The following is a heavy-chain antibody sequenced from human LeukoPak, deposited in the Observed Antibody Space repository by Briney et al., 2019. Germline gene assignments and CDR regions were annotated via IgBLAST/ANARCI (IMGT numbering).Heavy chain of an antibody. CDR1: GVTASSSY. Sequence: RGGSLRLSCAASGVTASSSYMNWVREAPGKGLGRGSVIYRGGSTYYADSVKGRLTISRDNSRHTLYLQMNSLRVEHTAVYYCAREVPRSSVSSQFDYWGQGTLVTVSS. CDR3: AREVPRSSVSSQFDY. V-gene: IGHV3-53*01. CDR2: IYRGGST. D-gene: IGHD2-15*01. J-gene: IGHJ4*02.